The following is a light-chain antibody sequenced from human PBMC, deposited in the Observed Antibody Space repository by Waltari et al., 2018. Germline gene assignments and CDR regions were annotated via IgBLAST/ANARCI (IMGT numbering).Light chain of an antibody. J-gene: IGKJ5*01. CDR1: QSVGSW. V-gene: IGKV1-5*03. Sequence: DIQMTQSPSTLSASVGDRVTITCWASQSVGSWLAWYHQKPGKAPKLLIYETSSLESGVPSRFSGSGSGTEFSLTISSLQPDDFATYYCQQYNSYSSTTFGQGTRLEIK. CDR3: QQYNSYSSTT. CDR2: ETS.